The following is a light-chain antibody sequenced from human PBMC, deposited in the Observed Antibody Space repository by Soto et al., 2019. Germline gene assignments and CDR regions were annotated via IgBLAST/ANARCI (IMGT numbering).Light chain of an antibody. CDR3: QQADSLPLVT. V-gene: IGKV1-12*01. CDR1: QDISTW. CDR2: AAS. J-gene: IGKJ5*01. Sequence: DIQMTQSPSSVSASVGDRVTITCRASQDISTWLAWYQQKPGKAPKLLIYAASSLFSGVPSRFSGSGSGTDFTLTISSLQPEDFAPYYCQQADSLPLVTFGQGTRLDLK.